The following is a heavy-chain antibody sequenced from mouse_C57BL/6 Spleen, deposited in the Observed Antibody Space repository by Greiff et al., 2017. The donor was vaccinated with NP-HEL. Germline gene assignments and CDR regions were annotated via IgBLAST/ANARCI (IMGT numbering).Heavy chain of an antibody. CDR3: AVYYDYDEGFAY. Sequence: EVKLMESGGDLVKPGGSLKLSCAASGFTFSSYGMSWVRQTPDKRLEWVATISSGGSYTYYPDSVKGRFTISRDNAKNTLYLQMSSLKSEDTAMYYCAVYYDYDEGFAYWGQGTLVTVSA. V-gene: IGHV5-6*01. CDR2: ISSGGSYT. D-gene: IGHD2-4*01. J-gene: IGHJ3*01. CDR1: GFTFSSYG.